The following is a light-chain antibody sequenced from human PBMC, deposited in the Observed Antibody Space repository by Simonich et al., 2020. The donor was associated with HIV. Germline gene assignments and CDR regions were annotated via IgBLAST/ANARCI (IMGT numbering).Light chain of an antibody. CDR2: AAS. Sequence: EIVLTQSPATLSLSPGERATLSCRASQSVSSNLAWYQQKTCLAPRLLIYAASTRATGIPARFSGSGSGTEFTLVISSMQSEDFAVYYCQQYNAWPTFGGGTKVEIK. CDR1: QSVSSN. CDR3: QQYNAWPT. V-gene: IGKV3-15*01. J-gene: IGKJ4*01.